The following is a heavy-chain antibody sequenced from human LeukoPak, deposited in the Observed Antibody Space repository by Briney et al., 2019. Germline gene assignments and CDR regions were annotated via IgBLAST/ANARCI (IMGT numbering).Heavy chain of an antibody. CDR3: ARAHSGYDPYYFDY. J-gene: IGHJ4*02. Sequence: GGSLRLSCAASGFTFSTYEMNWVRQAPGKGLEWISHISSSGSIIYYADSVKGRFAISRDNAKNSLYLQMNSLRAEDTAVYYCARAHSGYDPYYFDYWGQGTLVTVSS. D-gene: IGHD5-12*01. V-gene: IGHV3-48*03. CDR1: GFTFSTYE. CDR2: ISSSGSII.